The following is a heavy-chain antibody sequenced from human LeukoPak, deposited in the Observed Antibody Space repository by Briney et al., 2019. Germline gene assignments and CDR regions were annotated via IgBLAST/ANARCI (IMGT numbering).Heavy chain of an antibody. J-gene: IGHJ3*02. CDR3: ARDISSSTRAFDI. D-gene: IGHD2-15*01. V-gene: IGHV3-48*03. CDR1: GFTLSTYE. CDR2: ITSSGSRT. Sequence: PGGSLRLSCAASGFTLSTYEMTWVRQAPGKGLEWISFITSSGSRTFYADSVKGRFTIFRDTAKNSLFLQMNNLRGEDTAVYYCARDISSSTRAFDIWGQGTMVTVS.